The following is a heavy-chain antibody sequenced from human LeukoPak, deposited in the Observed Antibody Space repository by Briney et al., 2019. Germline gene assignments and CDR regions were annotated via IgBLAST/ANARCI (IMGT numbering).Heavy chain of an antibody. CDR1: GFTFNSHA. CDR2: ISGFGGST. J-gene: IGHJ4*02. Sequence: GGSLRLSCAASGFTFNSHAMNWIRQAPGKGLEWVSGISGFGGSTYYAASVKGRFTISRDNSKNTLYLQMNSLRAEDTAVYYCARDEGTGGLDYWGQGTLVTVSS. CDR3: ARDEGTGGLDY. V-gene: IGHV3-23*01. D-gene: IGHD1-1*01.